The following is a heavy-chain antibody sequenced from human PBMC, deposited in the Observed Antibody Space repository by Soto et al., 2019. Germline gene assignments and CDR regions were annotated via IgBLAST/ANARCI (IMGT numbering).Heavy chain of an antibody. CDR2: ISYDGSNK. J-gene: IGHJ4*02. CDR3: AKGLRGGGSCVDY. V-gene: IGHV3-30*18. Sequence: QVQLVESGGGVVQPGRSLRLSCAASGFTFSSYGMHWVRQAPGKGLEWVAVISYDGSNKYYADSVKGRFTISRDNSKNTLYLQMNSLRAEDTAVYYCAKGLRGGGSCVDYWGQGTLVTVSS. D-gene: IGHD2-15*01. CDR1: GFTFSSYG.